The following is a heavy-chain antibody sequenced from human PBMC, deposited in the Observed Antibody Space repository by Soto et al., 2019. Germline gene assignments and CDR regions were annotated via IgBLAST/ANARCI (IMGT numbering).Heavy chain of an antibody. CDR2: ISAYNGNT. Sequence: QVQLVQSGAEVKKPGASVKVSCKASGYTFTSYGISWVRQAPGQGLEWMGWISAYNGNTKYAQKLQGRITMTTDTSTSTADMELRGLRSDDTAVYCCARVGDFGYYDYVWGNYRYAYFDYWCQGTLVTISS. CDR3: ARVGDFGYYDYVWGNYRYAYFDY. J-gene: IGHJ4*02. D-gene: IGHD3-16*02. V-gene: IGHV1-18*01. CDR1: GYTFTSYG.